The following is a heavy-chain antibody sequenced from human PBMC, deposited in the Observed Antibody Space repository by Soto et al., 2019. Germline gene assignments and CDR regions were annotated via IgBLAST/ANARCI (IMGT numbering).Heavy chain of an antibody. J-gene: IGHJ6*02. V-gene: IGHV3-23*01. D-gene: IGHD6-6*01. CDR3: AKDLFREYSSSSYYYYYYGMDV. Sequence: PGGSLRLSCAASGFTFSSYAVSWVRQAPGKGREWVSAISGSGGSTYYADSVKGRFTISRDNSKNTLYLQMNSLRAEDTAVYYCAKDLFREYSSSSYYYYYYGMDVWGQGTTVTVSS. CDR2: ISGSGGST. CDR1: GFTFSSYA.